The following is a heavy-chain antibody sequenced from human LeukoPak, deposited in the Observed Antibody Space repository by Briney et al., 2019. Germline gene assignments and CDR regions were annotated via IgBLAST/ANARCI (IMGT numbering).Heavy chain of an antibody. J-gene: IGHJ4*02. V-gene: IGHV3-7*01. Sequence: PGGSLRLSCAASGFTFSSYWMSWVRQAPGKGLEWVANIKQDGSDKYYVDSVKGRFTISRDNAKNSLYLQMNSLRAGDTAVYYCAKSHSYGFDYWGQGTLVTVSS. CDR2: IKQDGSDK. D-gene: IGHD5-18*01. CDR3: AKSHSYGFDY. CDR1: GFTFSSYW.